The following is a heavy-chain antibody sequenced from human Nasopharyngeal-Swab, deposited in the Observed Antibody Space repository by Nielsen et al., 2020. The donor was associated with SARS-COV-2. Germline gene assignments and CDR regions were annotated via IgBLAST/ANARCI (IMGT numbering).Heavy chain of an antibody. CDR1: GYTFTSYG. J-gene: IGHJ6*02. CDR3: AREVRYFDWLSQNYGMDV. Sequence: ASVKVPCKASGYTFTSYGISWVRQAPGQGREWMGWISAYNGNTNYAQKLQGRVTMTTDTSTSTAYMELRSLRSDDTAVYYCAREVRYFDWLSQNYGMDVWGQGTTVTVSS. V-gene: IGHV1-18*01. D-gene: IGHD3-9*01. CDR2: ISAYNGNT.